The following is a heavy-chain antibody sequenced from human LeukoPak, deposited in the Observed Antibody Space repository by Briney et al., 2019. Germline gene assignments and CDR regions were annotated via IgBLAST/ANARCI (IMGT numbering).Heavy chain of an antibody. D-gene: IGHD1-26*01. CDR3: ARLLRPGGRKGDAFDI. CDR2: FYDSGDF. V-gene: IGHV4-59*08. CDR1: GGSISGHH. J-gene: IGHJ3*02. Sequence: SQTLSLTCTVSGGSISGHHWTWIRQPPGTGLEWIGYFYDSGDFNYNPSLKSRVTIWMDMSNNQFSLTMSSVTAADTAMYYCARLLRPGGRKGDAFDIWGQGTLVTVSA.